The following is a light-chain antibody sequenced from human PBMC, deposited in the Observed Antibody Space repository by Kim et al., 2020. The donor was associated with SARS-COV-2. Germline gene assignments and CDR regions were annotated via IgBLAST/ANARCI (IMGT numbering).Light chain of an antibody. V-gene: IGKV1-8*01. CDR1: QGISSY. J-gene: IGKJ2*01. Sequence: SAYTGDRVTITCRASQGISSYLAWYQQKPGKAPKLLIYAASTWQSGVPSRFSGSGSGADFTLTISCLQSEDFATYYCQQYYSYPYTFGQGTKLEI. CDR2: AAS. CDR3: QQYYSYPYT.